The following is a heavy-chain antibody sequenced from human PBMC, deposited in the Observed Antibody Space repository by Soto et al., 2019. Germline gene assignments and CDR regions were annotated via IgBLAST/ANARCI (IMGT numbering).Heavy chain of an antibody. CDR2: IVPIFGTA. CDR1: GGTFSSYA. D-gene: IGHD3-3*01. V-gene: IGHV1-69*13. J-gene: IGHJ5*02. CDR3: ARDIYYDFWSGYFDP. Sequence: SVKVSCKTSGGTFSSYAISWVRQAPGQGLEWMGGIVPIFGTANYAQKFQGRITITADESTSTAYMDLSSLRSEDTAVYYCARDIYYDFWSGYFDPWGQGTLVTVSS.